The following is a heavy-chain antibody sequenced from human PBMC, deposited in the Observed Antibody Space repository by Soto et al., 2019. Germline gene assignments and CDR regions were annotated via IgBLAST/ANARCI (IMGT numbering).Heavy chain of an antibody. J-gene: IGHJ4*02. D-gene: IGHD2-15*01. CDR3: AKELHDLGVVIPTTVVGYFDY. CDR2: ISGNGAST. V-gene: IGHV3-23*01. CDR1: GFTFRSYA. Sequence: EVQLLESGGGLVQPGGFLRLSCAASGFTFRSYAMNWVRQAPGKGLEWVSSISGNGASTYYADSVKGRFTISRDNSRNTLFLQMNTLRAEDTAEYYCAKELHDLGVVIPTTVVGYFDYWGQGTLVTVSS.